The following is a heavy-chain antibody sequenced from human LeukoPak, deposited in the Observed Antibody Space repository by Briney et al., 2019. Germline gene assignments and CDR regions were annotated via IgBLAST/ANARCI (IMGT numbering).Heavy chain of an antibody. CDR1: GFTFSTNW. Sequence: GGSLRLSCAVSGFTFSTNWMSWVRQAPGKGLEWVANIRQDGGAKYYVDSVRGRFTISRDNAKNSLYLQMNSLRAEDTGVYYCATSSDAPANIWGQGTLVTVSS. D-gene: IGHD2-2*01. CDR2: IRQDGGAK. V-gene: IGHV3-7*01. CDR3: ATSSDAPANI. J-gene: IGHJ4*02.